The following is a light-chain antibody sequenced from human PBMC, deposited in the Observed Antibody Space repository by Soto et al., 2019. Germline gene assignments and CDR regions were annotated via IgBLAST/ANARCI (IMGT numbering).Light chain of an antibody. Sequence: QSVLTQPPSVSAAPGQKVTISCSGSSSNIGKYYVSWYQQLPGTAPKLLIYDSNKRPSGIPDRFSGSTSGTSATLGITGLQTGDEADYYCGTWDSRLSVEVFGGGTKLTVL. CDR1: SSNIGKYY. CDR3: GTWDSRLSVEV. CDR2: DSN. V-gene: IGLV1-51*01. J-gene: IGLJ3*02.